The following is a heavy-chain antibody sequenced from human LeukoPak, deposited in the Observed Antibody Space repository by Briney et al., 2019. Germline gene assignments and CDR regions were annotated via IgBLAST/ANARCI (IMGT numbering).Heavy chain of an antibody. V-gene: IGHV3-11*01. J-gene: IGHJ5*02. CDR1: GFTFSDYY. D-gene: IGHD2-2*01. Sequence: GGSLRLSCAASGFTFSDYYMSWIRQAPGKGLEWVSFISSDGYTIYYADSVKGRFTISRDNAKNSLYLQMNTLRAEDTAVYYCARDLGCSRTSCYPRENWFDPWGQGTLVTVSS. CDR2: ISSDGYTI. CDR3: ARDLGCSRTSCYPRENWFDP.